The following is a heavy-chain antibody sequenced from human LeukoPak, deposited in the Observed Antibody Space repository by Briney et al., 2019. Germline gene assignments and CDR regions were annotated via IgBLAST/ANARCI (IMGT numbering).Heavy chain of an antibody. V-gene: IGHV3-33*01. J-gene: IGHJ6*03. Sequence: PGGSLRLSCAASGFTFSSYGMHWVRQAPGKGLEWVAVIWYDGSNKYYADSVKGRFTISRDNSKNTLYLQMNSLRAEDTAVYYCISSRRGYYYYMDVWGKGTTVTVSS. CDR2: IWYDGSNK. CDR1: GFTFSSYG. D-gene: IGHD3-10*01. CDR3: ISSRRGYYYYMDV.